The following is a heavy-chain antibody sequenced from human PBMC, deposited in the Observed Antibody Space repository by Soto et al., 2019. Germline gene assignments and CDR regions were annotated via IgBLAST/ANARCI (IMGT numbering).Heavy chain of an antibody. D-gene: IGHD3-10*01. CDR1: GLNFNGYT. CDR3: AKRFFGPFDY. Sequence: PGGSLRLSCATSGLNFNGYTMSWVRQAPGQGLEWVSGIAGTGSSTYYADSVKGRFTISRDNSKNTLYLQMNNLRAEDTAVYYCAKRFFGPFDYWGQGTLVTVSS. V-gene: IGHV3-23*01. CDR2: IAGTGSST. J-gene: IGHJ4*02.